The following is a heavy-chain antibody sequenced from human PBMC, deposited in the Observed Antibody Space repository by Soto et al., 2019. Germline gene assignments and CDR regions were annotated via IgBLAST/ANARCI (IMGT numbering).Heavy chain of an antibody. CDR2: VKQDGSNK. D-gene: IGHD3-16*01. V-gene: IGHV3-7*04. CDR1: GFTLSGYW. CDR3: ARGGGNFDQ. Sequence: EVQLVESGGGLVQPGGSLRLTCAASGFTLSGYWMSWVRQAPGKGLEWVANVKQDGSNKYYVDSVKGRFTISRDNAKNLLYLQMNSLGVEDTAVYYCARGGGNFDQWGQGTLVTVSS. J-gene: IGHJ4*02.